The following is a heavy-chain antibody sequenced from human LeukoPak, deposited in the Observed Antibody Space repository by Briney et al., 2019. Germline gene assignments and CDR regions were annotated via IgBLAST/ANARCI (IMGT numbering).Heavy chain of an antibody. D-gene: IGHD3-10*01. J-gene: IGHJ4*02. Sequence: ASVKVSCKASGYTFTSYGISWVRQAPGQGLEWMGWISAYNGNTNYAQKLQGRVTMTTDTSTSTAYMELRSLRSDDTAVYYCARGSTVRGVMQGFDYWGQGTLVTVSS. V-gene: IGHV1-18*01. CDR1: GYTFTSYG. CDR3: ARGSTVRGVMQGFDY. CDR2: ISAYNGNT.